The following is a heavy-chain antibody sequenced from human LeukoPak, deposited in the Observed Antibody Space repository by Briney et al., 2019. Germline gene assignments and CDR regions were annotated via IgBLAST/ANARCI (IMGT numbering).Heavy chain of an antibody. CDR2: ISGSGGRT. V-gene: IGHV3-23*01. J-gene: IGHJ4*02. D-gene: IGHD1-14*01. CDR1: GFTFSSYG. Sequence: GGSLRLSCEASGFTFSSYGMSWVRQAPGKGLEWVSVISGSGGRTDYADSVKGRFTISRDNSENTLYLQMNSLRAEDTAVYYCAKATGYLLWGQGTLVTVSS. CDR3: AKATGYLL.